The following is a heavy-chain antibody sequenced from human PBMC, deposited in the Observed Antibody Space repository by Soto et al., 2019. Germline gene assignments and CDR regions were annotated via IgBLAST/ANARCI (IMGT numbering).Heavy chain of an antibody. CDR2: IIRIFGIA. CDR3: ARGGGSGSSSDDYYYGMDV. V-gene: IGHV1-69*17. CDR1: GGTFSSYA. J-gene: IGHJ6*02. D-gene: IGHD6-6*01. Sequence: QVQLVQSVAEVKKPGSSVKVSCKAYGGTFSSYAISWVRQAPGQGLEWMGGIIRIFGIANYAQKFQGRVTIVAYTSIRPSCMELSSLRAEKSAASACARGGGSGSSSDDYYYGMDVCGQGTTVTVSS.